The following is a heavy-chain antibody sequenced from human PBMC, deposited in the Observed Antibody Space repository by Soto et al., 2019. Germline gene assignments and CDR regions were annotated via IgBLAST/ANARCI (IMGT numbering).Heavy chain of an antibody. V-gene: IGHV1-2*02. D-gene: IGHD3-10*01. J-gene: IGHJ4*02. CDR3: VHRRRDSGPNGDY. CDR1: EYTFTGYY. Sequence: ASVKVSCKTSEYTFTGYYLHWVRQVPGQGLEWMGWINPNGGGTIYAQKFQGRLTMTRDTSITTAYMELSRLRSDDTATYYCVHRRRDSGPNGDYWGPGILVTVSS. CDR2: INPNGGGT.